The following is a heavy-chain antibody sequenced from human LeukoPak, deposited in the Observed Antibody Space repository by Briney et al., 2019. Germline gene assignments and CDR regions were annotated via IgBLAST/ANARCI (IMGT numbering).Heavy chain of an antibody. V-gene: IGHV1-2*02. J-gene: IGHJ5*02. CDR3: ARDSYDYVWGSYPEA. Sequence: ASVKVSCKASGYTFTGYYMHWVRQAPGQGLEWMGWINPNSGGTNYAQKFQGRVTMTRDTSISTAYMELSRLRSDDTAVYYCARDSYDYVWGSYPEAWGQGTLVTVSS. D-gene: IGHD3-16*02. CDR2: INPNSGGT. CDR1: GYTFTGYY.